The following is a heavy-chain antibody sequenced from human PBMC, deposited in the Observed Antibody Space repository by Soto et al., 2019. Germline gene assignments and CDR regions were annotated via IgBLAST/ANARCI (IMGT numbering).Heavy chain of an antibody. CDR1: GFSISSYG. CDR3: ARDRGPYSSFDTPFGDN. CDR2: IFYDVNNR. Sequence: QVQLVESGGGVVQPGMSLRLSCAASGFSISSYGMHWVRQAPGKGLEWVALIFYDVNNRYYADSVRGRFTISRVNSENTLYLQMNSLRTEDTAVYYCARDRGPYSSFDTPFGDNWGQGILVTVSS. D-gene: IGHD6-6*01. J-gene: IGHJ4*02. V-gene: IGHV3-30-3*01.